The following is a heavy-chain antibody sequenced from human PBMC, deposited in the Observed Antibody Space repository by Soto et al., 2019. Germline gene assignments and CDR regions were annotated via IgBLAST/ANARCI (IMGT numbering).Heavy chain of an antibody. CDR1: GYTFPSHD. CDR3: ARDMSTT. Sequence: ASVKVSCKASGYTFPSHDINWMRQATGQGLEWMGWMNPNTGHTNYAQKFQGRVTMTRDTSISTAYMELTNLRSEDTAIYYCARDMSTTWGQGTLVTVSS. V-gene: IGHV1-8*01. CDR2: MNPNTGHT. D-gene: IGHD2-2*01. J-gene: IGHJ5*02.